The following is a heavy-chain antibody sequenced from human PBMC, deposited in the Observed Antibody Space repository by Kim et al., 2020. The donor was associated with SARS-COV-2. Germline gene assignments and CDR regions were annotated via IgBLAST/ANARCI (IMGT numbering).Heavy chain of an antibody. CDR2: INQDGSES. CDR3: ARSVFGDNY. Sequence: GGSLRLSCAASGFTFSHEWMTWVRQAPGKGLEWVANINQDGSESYYVDSVKGRFTISRDNAKNSLYLQMNSLRVEDTAVYYCARSVFGDNYWGQGTLVSVSS. J-gene: IGHJ4*02. D-gene: IGHD3-10*02. CDR1: GFTFSHEW. V-gene: IGHV3-7*01.